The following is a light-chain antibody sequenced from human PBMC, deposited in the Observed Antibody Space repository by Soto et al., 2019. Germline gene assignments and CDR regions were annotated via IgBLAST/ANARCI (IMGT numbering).Light chain of an antibody. CDR3: QQFNNDHQS. Sequence: AIQLTQSPSSLSASVGDRVTITCRASQGISSALAWYQQKPGKAPKLLIYDASSLESGVPSRFSGSGSGTDFTLTISSLQPEDFATYYCQQFNNDHQSFGQGTRLEIK. J-gene: IGKJ5*01. CDR2: DAS. V-gene: IGKV1D-13*01. CDR1: QGISSA.